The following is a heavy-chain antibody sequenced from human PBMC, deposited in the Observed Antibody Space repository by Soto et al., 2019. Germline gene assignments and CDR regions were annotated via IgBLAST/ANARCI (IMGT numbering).Heavy chain of an antibody. D-gene: IGHD3-10*01. CDR1: GYSINSGHC. CDR3: ARLYGSGSYYVYFFDY. J-gene: IGHJ4*02. CDR2: IYHSGST. V-gene: IGHV4-38-2*01. Sequence: SETLSLTCAVSGYSINSGHCWGWIRQPPGKGLEWIGSIYHSGSTYYNPSLKSRVTISVDTSENHFSLKLSSVTAADTAVYYCARLYGSGSYYVYFFDYWGQGTLVTVSS.